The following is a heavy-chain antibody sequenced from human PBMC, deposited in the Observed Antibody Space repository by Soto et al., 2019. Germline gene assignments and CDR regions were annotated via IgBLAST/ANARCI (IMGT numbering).Heavy chain of an antibody. Sequence: EVQLVESGGGLVQPGGSLRLSCAVSGFTFSNYWMTWVRQAPGKGLEWVANIKQDGTEKYYVDSVRGRFTISRDNAKNSLYLHMNSLRVEDTAVYYCATDVAYDDFDGRMEHWGQGTLVTVSS. CDR1: GFTFSNYW. CDR2: IKQDGTEK. CDR3: ATDVAYDDFDGRMEH. D-gene: IGHD3-3*01. V-gene: IGHV3-7*01. J-gene: IGHJ1*01.